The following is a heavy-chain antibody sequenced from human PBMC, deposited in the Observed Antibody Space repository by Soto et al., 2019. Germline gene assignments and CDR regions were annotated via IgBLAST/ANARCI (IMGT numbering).Heavy chain of an antibody. Sequence: GGSLRLSCAASGFTFSNAWMSWVRQAPGKGLEWVGRIKSKTDGGTTDYAAPVKGRFTISRDDSKNTLYLQMNSLKTEDAAVYYCTTDLRIQNVLWFGESTYGYWGQGTLVTVSS. D-gene: IGHD3-10*01. CDR1: GFTFSNAW. J-gene: IGHJ4*02. V-gene: IGHV3-15*01. CDR2: IKSKTDGGTT. CDR3: TTDLRIQNVLWFGESTYGY.